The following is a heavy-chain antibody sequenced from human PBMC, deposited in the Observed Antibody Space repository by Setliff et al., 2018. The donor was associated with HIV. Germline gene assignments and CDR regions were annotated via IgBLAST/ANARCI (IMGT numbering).Heavy chain of an antibody. CDR3: VTGGADYSPHDY. CDR2: ISWNSGSI. V-gene: IGHV3-9*01. CDR1: GFTFDDYA. Sequence: PGGSLRLSCAASGFTFDDYAMHWVRQAPGKGLEWVSGISWNSGSIGYADSVRGRFTISRDNFANTVSLQMNSLRVEDSALYYCVTGGADYSPHDYWGQGTLVTVSS. J-gene: IGHJ4*02. D-gene: IGHD2-8*02.